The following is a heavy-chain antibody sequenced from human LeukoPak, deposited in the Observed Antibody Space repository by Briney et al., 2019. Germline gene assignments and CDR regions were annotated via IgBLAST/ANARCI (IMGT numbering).Heavy chain of an antibody. V-gene: IGHV3-9*01. CDR3: AKGGSGGAHFDY. CDR1: GFTFDDYA. D-gene: IGHD3-10*01. Sequence: GGSLRLSCAASGFTFDDYAMHWVRQAPGKGLEWVSGTSWNSGSIGYADSVKGRFTISRDNARNSLYLQMNSLRAEDTALYYCAKGGSGGAHFDYWGQGTLVTVSS. CDR2: TSWNSGSI. J-gene: IGHJ4*02.